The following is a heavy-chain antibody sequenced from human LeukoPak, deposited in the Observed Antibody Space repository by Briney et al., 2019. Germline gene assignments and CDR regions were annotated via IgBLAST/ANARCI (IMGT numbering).Heavy chain of an antibody. V-gene: IGHV1-46*01. CDR1: GYTXTNFH. Sequence: ASVKVSCKASGYTXTNFHIHWVRQAPEQGLEWMGIINPSGGITTYAQKFQGRVTMTRDTSTTTVYMELSSLRSEDTSVYYCARTTSGYDMAPVDYWGQGTLVTVSS. J-gene: IGHJ4*02. D-gene: IGHD5-12*01. CDR2: INPSGGIT. CDR3: ARTTSGYDMAPVDY.